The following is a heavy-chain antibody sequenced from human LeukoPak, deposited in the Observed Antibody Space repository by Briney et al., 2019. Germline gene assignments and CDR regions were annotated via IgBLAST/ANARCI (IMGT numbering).Heavy chain of an antibody. CDR3: AKYSLGAYCGGDCYARWGDYYYYYYMDV. CDR2: IRYDGSNK. Sequence: GGSLRLSCAASGFTFSSYGMHWVRQAPGKGLEWVAFIRYDGSNKYYADSVKGRFTISRDNSKNTLYLQMNSLRAEDTAVYYCAKYSLGAYCGGDCYARWGDYYYYYYMDVWGKGTTVTVSS. D-gene: IGHD2-21*02. J-gene: IGHJ6*03. V-gene: IGHV3-30*02. CDR1: GFTFSSYG.